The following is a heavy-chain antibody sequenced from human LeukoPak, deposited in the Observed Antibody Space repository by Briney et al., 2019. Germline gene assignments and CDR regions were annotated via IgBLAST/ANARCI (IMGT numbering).Heavy chain of an antibody. V-gene: IGHV5-51*01. CDR3: ARPLGAYSSGWYGFDY. J-gene: IGHJ4*02. D-gene: IGHD6-19*01. CDR1: GYSFTTYW. CDR2: IYPGDSDT. Sequence: GESLKISCKGSGYSFTTYWIAWVRQTPDKGLEWMGIIYPGDSDTTYSPSFQGQVTISADKSISTAYLQWSSLKASDTAMYYCARPLGAYSSGWYGFDYWGQGTLVTVSS.